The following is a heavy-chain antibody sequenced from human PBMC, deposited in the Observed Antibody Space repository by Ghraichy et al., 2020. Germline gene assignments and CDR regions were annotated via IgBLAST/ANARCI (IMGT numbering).Heavy chain of an antibody. CDR3: ARAYYSGYDFYYYGMDV. CDR1: GFTVSSNY. V-gene: IGHV3-53*01. CDR2: IYSGGST. D-gene: IGHD5-12*01. Sequence: GGSLRLSCAASGFTVSSNYMSWVRQAPGKGLEWVSVIYSGGSTYYADSVKGRFTISRDNSKNTLYLQMNSLRAEDTAVYYCARAYYSGYDFYYYGMDVWGQGTTVTVSS. J-gene: IGHJ6*02.